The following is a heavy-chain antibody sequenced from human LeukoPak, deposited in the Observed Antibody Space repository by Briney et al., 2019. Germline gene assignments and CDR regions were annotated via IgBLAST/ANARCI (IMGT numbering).Heavy chain of an antibody. V-gene: IGHV3-23*01. CDR2: ISGSDGHI. Sequence: GGSLRLSCSASGFTSSNYAMSWVRQAPGKGLEWVSIISGSDGHIYYADSVKGRFTISRDNSMNTLYLQMNSLRVEDTALYFCAIDPIDGSAFWGQGTLVTVSS. D-gene: IGHD3-22*01. J-gene: IGHJ4*02. CDR3: AIDPIDGSAF. CDR1: GFTSSNYA.